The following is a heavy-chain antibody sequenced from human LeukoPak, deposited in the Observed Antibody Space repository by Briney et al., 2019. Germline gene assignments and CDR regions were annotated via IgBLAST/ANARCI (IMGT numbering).Heavy chain of an antibody. CDR3: ARDRGGYLGAFDI. CDR2: ISSSSSYI. Sequence: GGSLRLSCAASGFTFSSFTMNWVRQAPGKGLEWVSSISSSSSYIYSADSVKGRFTISRDNAKNSLYLQMNSLRAEDTAVYYCARDRGGYLGAFDIWGQGTMVTVSS. D-gene: IGHD1-26*01. CDR1: GFTFSSFT. V-gene: IGHV3-21*01. J-gene: IGHJ3*02.